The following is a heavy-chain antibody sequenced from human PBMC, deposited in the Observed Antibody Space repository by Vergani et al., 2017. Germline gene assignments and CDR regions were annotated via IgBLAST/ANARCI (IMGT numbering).Heavy chain of an antibody. CDR2: IYYSGST. V-gene: IGHV4-30-4*08. CDR3: ARSRPYCTSGSCPAI. Sequence: QVQLQESGPGLVKPSQTLSLTCAVSGDSISSTDNYWSWIRQPPGRGLEWVGYIYYSGSTYYNPSLKSRAAISVDTSKSQFSLKLNSVTVADTAVYYCARSRPYCTSGSCPAIWGQGTLVTVSS. D-gene: IGHD2-15*01. CDR1: GDSISSTDNY. J-gene: IGHJ4*02.